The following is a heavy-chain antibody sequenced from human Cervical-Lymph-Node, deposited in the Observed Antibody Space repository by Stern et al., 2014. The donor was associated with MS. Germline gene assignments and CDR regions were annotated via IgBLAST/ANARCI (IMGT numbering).Heavy chain of an antibody. CDR2: ISYDGNHK. CDR1: GFTFSSYG. J-gene: IGHJ4*02. D-gene: IGHD2-8*01. Sequence: DQLGESGGAVVQPGRSLRLSWAASGFTFSSYGMHWVRQGPGKGLELGTVISYDGNHKYYAASVKGRFTISRDNSKNTLHLQMNSVTPDDTAIYYCARDYEDTSMLFDHWGQGTLVTVSS. CDR3: ARDYEDTSMLFDH. V-gene: IGHV3-30*03.